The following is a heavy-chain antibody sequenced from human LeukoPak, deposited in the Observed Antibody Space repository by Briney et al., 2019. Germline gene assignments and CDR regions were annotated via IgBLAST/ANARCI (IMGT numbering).Heavy chain of an antibody. Sequence: PSETLSLTCTVSGGSISSSSYYWGWIRQPPGKGLEWIGSIYYSGSTYCNPSLKSRVAISVDTSKNQFSLKLSSVTAADTAVYYCACYYYGSGSYPLSGCYWGQGTLVTVSS. CDR2: IYYSGST. J-gene: IGHJ4*02. CDR1: GGSISSSSYY. D-gene: IGHD3-10*01. V-gene: IGHV4-39*01. CDR3: ACYYYGSGSYPLSGCY.